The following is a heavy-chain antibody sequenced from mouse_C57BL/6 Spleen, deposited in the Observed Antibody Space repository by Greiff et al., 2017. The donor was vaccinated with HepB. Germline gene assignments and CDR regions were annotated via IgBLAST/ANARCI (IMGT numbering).Heavy chain of an antibody. CDR1: GYTFTSYW. Sequence: VQLQQPGAELVKPGASVKLSCKASGYTFTSYWMHWVKQRPGRGLEWIGRIDPNSGGTKYNEKFKSKATLTVDKPSSTAYMQLNSLTSEDSAVYYCARAYYSNYVAWCAYWGQGTLVTVSA. D-gene: IGHD2-5*01. J-gene: IGHJ3*01. CDR2: IDPNSGGT. V-gene: IGHV1-72*01. CDR3: ARAYYSNYVAWCAY.